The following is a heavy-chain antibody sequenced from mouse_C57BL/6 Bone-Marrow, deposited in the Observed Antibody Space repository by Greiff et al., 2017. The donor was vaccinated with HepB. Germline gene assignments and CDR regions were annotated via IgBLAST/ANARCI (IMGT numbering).Heavy chain of an antibody. Sequence: EVQVVESGGGLVKPGGSLKLSCAASGFTFSIYTMSWVRQTPEKRLEWVATISGGGGNTYYPDSVKGRFTISRDNAKNTLYLQMSSLRSEDTALYYCARHVDWSYWGQGTLVTVSA. CDR2: ISGGGGNT. D-gene: IGHD4-1*01. CDR1: GFTFSIYT. J-gene: IGHJ3*01. V-gene: IGHV5-9*01. CDR3: ARHVDWSY.